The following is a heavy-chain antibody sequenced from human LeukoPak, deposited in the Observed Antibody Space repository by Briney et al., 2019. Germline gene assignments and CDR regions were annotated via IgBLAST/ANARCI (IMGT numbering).Heavy chain of an antibody. J-gene: IGHJ4*02. CDR1: GFTFSSYA. CDR2: ISSNGGST. Sequence: GGSLRLSCAASGFTFSSYAMHRVRQAPGKGLEYVSAISSNGGSTYYADSVKGRFTISRDNSKNTLYLQMSSLRAGDTAVYYCVKAWYSSSWYGTHFDYWGQGTLVTVSS. D-gene: IGHD6-13*01. V-gene: IGHV3-64D*09. CDR3: VKAWYSSSWYGTHFDY.